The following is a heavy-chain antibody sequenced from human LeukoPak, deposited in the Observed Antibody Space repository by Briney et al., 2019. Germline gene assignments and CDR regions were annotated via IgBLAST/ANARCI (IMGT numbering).Heavy chain of an antibody. Sequence: GGSLRLSCAASGFTLSDYSMNWVRQAPGKGLEWVSSISGSNSYIYYANSVKGRFTISRDNAKNSLYLQMNGLRAEDTVVYYCARTAIGYSDSSGYYFDYWGQGTLVTVSS. CDR2: ISGSNSYI. CDR3: ARTAIGYSDSSGYYFDY. D-gene: IGHD3-22*01. J-gene: IGHJ4*02. V-gene: IGHV3-21*01. CDR1: GFTLSDYS.